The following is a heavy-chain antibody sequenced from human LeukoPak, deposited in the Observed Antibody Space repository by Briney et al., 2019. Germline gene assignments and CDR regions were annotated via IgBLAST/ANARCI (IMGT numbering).Heavy chain of an antibody. CDR2: IYHSGST. Sequence: SETLSLTCAASGGSISSGGYSWSWIRQPPGKGLEWIGYIYHSGSTYYNPSLKSRVTISVDRSKNQFSLKLSSVTAADTAVYYCARGGHFMTTSWFDPWGQGTLVTVSS. J-gene: IGHJ5*02. V-gene: IGHV4-30-2*01. CDR3: ARGGHFMTTSWFDP. CDR1: GGSISSGGYS. D-gene: IGHD4-11*01.